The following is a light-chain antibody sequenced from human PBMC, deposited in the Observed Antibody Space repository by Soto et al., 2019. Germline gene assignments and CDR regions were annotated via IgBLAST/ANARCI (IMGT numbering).Light chain of an antibody. J-gene: IGKJ1*01. V-gene: IGKV3-15*01. CDR2: DAS. Sequence: EVVMTQSPASLSASPGERVTLSCRASQNIRSSLAWYQQRPGQAPRLLIYDASTRATGIPPRFSGGGSGTEFTLTISRLEPEDFAVYYCQQYGSSSWTFGQGTKGDIK. CDR1: QNIRSS. CDR3: QQYGSSSWT.